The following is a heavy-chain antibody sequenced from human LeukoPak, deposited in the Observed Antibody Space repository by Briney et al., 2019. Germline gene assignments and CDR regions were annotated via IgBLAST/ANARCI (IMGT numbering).Heavy chain of an antibody. V-gene: IGHV4-4*07. J-gene: IGHJ5*02. CDR1: GGSISSHY. D-gene: IGHD6-25*01. CDR2: INTSGSS. CDR3: AREGGGPRWLDP. Sequence: SETLSLTCTIPGGSISSHYWSWIRQPAGKGLEWIGRINTSGSSNYNPSLRSRVTMSVDTSKNQLSLNLSSVTAADTAVYYCAREGGGPRWLDPWGQGTLVTVSS.